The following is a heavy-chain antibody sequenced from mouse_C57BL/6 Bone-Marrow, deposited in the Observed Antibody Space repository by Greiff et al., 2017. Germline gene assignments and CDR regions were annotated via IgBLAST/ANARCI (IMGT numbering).Heavy chain of an antibody. CDR3: ARENYYGSSSYYFDY. CDR1: GYTFTSYG. Sequence: QVQLKQSGAELARPGASVKLSCKASGYTFTSYGISWVKQRTGQGLEWIGEIYPRSGNTYYNEKFKGKATLTADKSSSTAYMELRSLTSEDAAVYVCARENYYGSSSYYFDYGGQGTTRTVSS. D-gene: IGHD1-1*01. CDR2: IYPRSGNT. J-gene: IGHJ2*01. V-gene: IGHV1-81*01.